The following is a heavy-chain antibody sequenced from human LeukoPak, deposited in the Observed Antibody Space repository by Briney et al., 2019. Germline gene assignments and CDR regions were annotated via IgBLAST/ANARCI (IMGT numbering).Heavy chain of an antibody. CDR1: GGSISSSSYY. CDR3: ARARGSYSSSWLPKINWFDP. J-gene: IGHJ5*02. CDR2: IYYSGGT. D-gene: IGHD6-13*01. V-gene: IGHV4-39*07. Sequence: PSETLSLTCTVSGGSISSSSYYWGWIRQPPGKGLEWIGTIYYSGGTFYNPSLKSRVTISVDMSKNQFSLKLSSVTAADTAVYYCARARGSYSSSWLPKINWFDPWGQGTLVTVSS.